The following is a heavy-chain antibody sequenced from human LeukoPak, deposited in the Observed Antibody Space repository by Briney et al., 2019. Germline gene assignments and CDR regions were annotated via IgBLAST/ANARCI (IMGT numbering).Heavy chain of an antibody. J-gene: IGHJ3*02. Sequence: GGSLRLSCAASGFTFSSYSMNWVRQAPGKGLEWVSYISSSSSTIYYADSVKGRFTISRDNAKNSLYLQMNSLRAEDTAVYYCARATWRFYDAFDIWGQGTMVTVSS. CDR3: ARATWRFYDAFDI. CDR1: GFTFSSYS. D-gene: IGHD3-3*01. V-gene: IGHV3-48*04. CDR2: ISSSSSTI.